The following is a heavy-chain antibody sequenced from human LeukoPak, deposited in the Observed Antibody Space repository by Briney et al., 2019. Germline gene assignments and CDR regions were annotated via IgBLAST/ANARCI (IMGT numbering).Heavy chain of an antibody. CDR1: GGSISSYY. J-gene: IGHJ4*02. Sequence: SETPSLTCTVSGGSISSYYWSWIRQPPGKGLEWIGYIYYSGSTNYNPSLKSRVTISVDTSKNQFSLKLSSVTAADTAVYYCARGGDGYNNFDYWGQGTLVTVSS. V-gene: IGHV4-59*01. CDR2: IYYSGST. D-gene: IGHD5-24*01. CDR3: ARGGDGYNNFDY.